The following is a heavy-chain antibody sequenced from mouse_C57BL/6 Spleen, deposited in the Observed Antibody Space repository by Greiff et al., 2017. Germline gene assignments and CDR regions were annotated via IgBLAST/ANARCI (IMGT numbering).Heavy chain of an antibody. CDR3: ARNGGWDVGAMDY. V-gene: IGHV2-9-1*01. J-gene: IGHJ4*01. CDR2: IWTGGGT. CDR1: GFSLTSSA. Sequence: VKLVESGPGLVAPSQSLSITCTVSGFSLTSSAISWVRQPPGKGLEWIGVIWTGGGTNYNSALKSSLSISKDNSKSQVFLKMNSLQTDDTARYYCARNGGWDVGAMDYWGQGTSVTVSS. D-gene: IGHD4-1*01.